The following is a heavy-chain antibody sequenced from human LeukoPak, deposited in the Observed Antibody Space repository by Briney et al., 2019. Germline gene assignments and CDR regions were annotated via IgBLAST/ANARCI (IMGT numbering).Heavy chain of an antibody. D-gene: IGHD5-24*01. CDR2: ISYDGSNK. CDR3: AREGWLHPEYYFDY. Sequence: PGGSLRLSCAASGFTFSSYGMHWVRQAPGKGLEWVAVISYDGSNKYYAASVKGRFTISRDNSKNTLYLQMNSLRAEDTAVYYCAREGWLHPEYYFDYWGQGTLVTISS. V-gene: IGHV3-30*03. J-gene: IGHJ4*02. CDR1: GFTFSSYG.